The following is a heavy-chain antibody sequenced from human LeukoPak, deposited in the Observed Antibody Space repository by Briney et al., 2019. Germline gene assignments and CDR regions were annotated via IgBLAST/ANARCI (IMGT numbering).Heavy chain of an antibody. CDR1: GYTFTAYY. V-gene: IGHV1-2*02. D-gene: IGHD3-3*01. CDR2: INPNSGGT. J-gene: IGHJ5*02. CDR3: AREGDYDFWSGYNWFDP. Sequence: ASVKVSCKASGYTFTAYYLHWVRQAPGQGLEWMGWINPNSGGTNYAQKFQGRVTMTRDTSISTAYMELSRLRSDDTAVYYCAREGDYDFWSGYNWFDPWGQGTLVTVSS.